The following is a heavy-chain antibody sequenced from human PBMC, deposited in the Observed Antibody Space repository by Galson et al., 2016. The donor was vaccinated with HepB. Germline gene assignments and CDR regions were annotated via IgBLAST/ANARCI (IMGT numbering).Heavy chain of an antibody. J-gene: IGHJ4*02. Sequence: SLRLSCAASGFTFKNYWMSWVRQAPGKGLEWVANVKPDGSDANYVDSVRGRFTISRDNANNSLFLQRNVVRAEDTAVYYCSTTRLSDNWGQGTLVTVSS. V-gene: IGHV3-7*01. CDR3: STTRLSDN. CDR1: GFTFKNYW. CDR2: VKPDGSDA. D-gene: IGHD3-16*01.